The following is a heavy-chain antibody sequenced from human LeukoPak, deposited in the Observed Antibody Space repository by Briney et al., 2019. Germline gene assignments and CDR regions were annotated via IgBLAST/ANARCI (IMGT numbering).Heavy chain of an antibody. CDR2: MNPQSGET. J-gene: IGHJ1*01. D-gene: IGHD2-2*03. CDR1: GYRFTAYP. Sequence: ASVKVSCKTSGYRFTAYPLHWVRQAPGQGLEWLGWMNPQSGETSNAQKFQGRVTMTRDTSISVAYMELSSLRTDDTAVYDCARGMDAEAFQNWGQGTLVTVSS. CDR3: ARGMDAEAFQN. V-gene: IGHV1-2*02.